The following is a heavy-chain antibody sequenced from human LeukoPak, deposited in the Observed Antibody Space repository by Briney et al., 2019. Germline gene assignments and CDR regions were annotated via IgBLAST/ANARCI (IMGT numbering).Heavy chain of an antibody. CDR1: GFTFSSYA. J-gene: IGHJ5*02. Sequence: GGSLRLSCAASGFTFSSYAMSWVRQAPGKGLEWVSAISGSGGSTYYADSVKGRFTISRDNSKNTLYLQMNSLRADDTAVYYCAKSNGYRVYNWFDPWGQGTLVTVSS. CDR2: ISGSGGST. CDR3: AKSNGYRVYNWFDP. D-gene: IGHD1-1*01. V-gene: IGHV3-23*01.